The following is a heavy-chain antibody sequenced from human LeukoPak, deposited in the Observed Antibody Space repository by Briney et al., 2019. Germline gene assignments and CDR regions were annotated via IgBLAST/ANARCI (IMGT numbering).Heavy chain of an antibody. Sequence: PGGSLRLSCAASGFTVSSNYMSWVRQAPGKGLEWVSYITGSISTIHYADSVKGRFTISRDNTKNSVYLQMNSLRLEDTAVYYCARTGLGMYSFDYWGRGTLVTVSS. CDR3: ARTGLGMYSFDY. D-gene: IGHD3/OR15-3a*01. CDR1: GFTVSSNY. V-gene: IGHV3-48*01. CDR2: ITGSISTI. J-gene: IGHJ4*02.